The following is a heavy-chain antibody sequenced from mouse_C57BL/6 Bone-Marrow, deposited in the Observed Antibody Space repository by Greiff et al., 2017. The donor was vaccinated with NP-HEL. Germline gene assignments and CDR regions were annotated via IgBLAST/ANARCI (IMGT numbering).Heavy chain of an antibody. Sequence: QVQLQQPGADLVKPGASVKLSCKASGYTFTSYCMHWVKQRPGRGLEWIGRIDPNSGGTKSNEKFKGKATLTVDKPSSTAYMQLSSLTSEDSAVYYCARYYYGSRGWYFDVWGKGTTVTVSS. CDR3: ARYYYGSRGWYFDV. V-gene: IGHV1-72*01. CDR2: IDPNSGGT. CDR1: GYTFTSYC. J-gene: IGHJ1*03. D-gene: IGHD1-1*01.